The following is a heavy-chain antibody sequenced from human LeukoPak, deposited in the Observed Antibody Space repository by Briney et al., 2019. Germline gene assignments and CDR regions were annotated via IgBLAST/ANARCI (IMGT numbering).Heavy chain of an antibody. D-gene: IGHD3-22*01. Sequence: SETLSLTCAVYGGSFNTYYWSWLRQPPGKGLEWIGDINHSGSTNYNPSLKSRLTMSVDTSKNQFTLKLSSVTAADTAVYYCARSRDYYDSSGYYGGTYFDYWGQGTLVTVSS. V-gene: IGHV4-34*10. CDR3: ARSRDYYDSSGYYGGTYFDY. CDR1: GGSFNTYY. CDR2: INHSGST. J-gene: IGHJ4*02.